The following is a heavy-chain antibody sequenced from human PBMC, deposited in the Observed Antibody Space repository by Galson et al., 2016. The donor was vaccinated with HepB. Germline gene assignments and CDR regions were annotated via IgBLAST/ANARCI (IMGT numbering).Heavy chain of an antibody. Sequence: SVKVSCKASGYTFTNHDIVWVRQAPGQGLEWMGWMDPNRGEPGYAQQFQGRVTMTKNTSISTAYMELSSLRSEDTAMYYCARPSGVTNVYNFYNGLDCCGQGTTVIVSS. V-gene: IGHV1-8*01. CDR3: ARPSGVTNVYNFYNGLDC. CDR1: GYTFTNHD. CDR2: MDPNRGEP. J-gene: IGHJ6*02. D-gene: IGHD4-17*01.